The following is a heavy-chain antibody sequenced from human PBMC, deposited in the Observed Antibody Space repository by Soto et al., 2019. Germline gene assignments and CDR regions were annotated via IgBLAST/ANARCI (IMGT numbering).Heavy chain of an antibody. CDR1: GYTFTSYY. D-gene: IGHD2-15*01. Sequence: GASVKVSCKASGYTFTSYYMHWVRQAPGQGLEWMGIINPSGGSTSYAQKFQGRVTVTRDTSTSTVYMELSSLRSEDTAVYYCARLGYCSGGSCYSDYWGQGTLVTVSS. V-gene: IGHV1-46*01. CDR2: INPSGGST. J-gene: IGHJ4*02. CDR3: ARLGYCSGGSCYSDY.